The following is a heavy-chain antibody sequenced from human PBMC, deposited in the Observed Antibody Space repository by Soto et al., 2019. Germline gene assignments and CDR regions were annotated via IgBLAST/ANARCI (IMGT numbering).Heavy chain of an antibody. CDR2: ISGSGGST. Sequence: EVQLLESGGGLVQPGGSLRLSCAASGFTFSRYAMSWVRQAPGKGLEWVSAISGSGGSTYYADSVKGRFTISRDNSKNTLCLQMQSLRAEDTAAYYCAKPPHYDILTGYYFVYWGQGTLVTVSS. J-gene: IGHJ4*02. CDR1: GFTFSRYA. CDR3: AKPPHYDILTGYYFVY. D-gene: IGHD3-9*01. V-gene: IGHV3-23*01.